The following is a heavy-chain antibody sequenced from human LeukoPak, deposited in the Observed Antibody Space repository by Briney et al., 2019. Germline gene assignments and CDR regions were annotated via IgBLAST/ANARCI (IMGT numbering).Heavy chain of an antibody. CDR3: AREYSTGFDP. CDR2: ISSSGSTI. V-gene: IGHV3-48*03. Sequence: GGSLRLSCAASGFTFSSYEMNWVRQAPGKGLEWVSYISSSGSTIYYADSVKGRFTISRDNAKNTLYLQMNSLRAEDTAVYYCAREYSTGFDPWGQGTLVTVSS. CDR1: GFTFSSYE. J-gene: IGHJ5*02. D-gene: IGHD2-15*01.